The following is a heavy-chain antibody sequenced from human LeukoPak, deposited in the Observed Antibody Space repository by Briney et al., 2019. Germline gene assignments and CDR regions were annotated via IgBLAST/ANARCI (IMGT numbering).Heavy chain of an antibody. CDR3: ARTTVTTASSFQSYYYYYYGMDV. J-gene: IGHJ6*02. D-gene: IGHD4-17*01. Sequence: ASVKVSCKASGGTFSSYAISWVRQAPGQGLEWMGRIIPILGIANYAQKFQGRVTITADKSTSTAYMELSSLRSEDTAVYYCARTTVTTASSFQSYYYYYYGMDVWGQGTTVTVS. V-gene: IGHV1-69*04. CDR1: GGTFSSYA. CDR2: IIPILGIA.